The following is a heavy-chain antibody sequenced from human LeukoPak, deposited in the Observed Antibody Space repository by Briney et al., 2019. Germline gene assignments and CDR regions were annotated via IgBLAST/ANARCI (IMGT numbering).Heavy chain of an antibody. J-gene: IGHJ4*02. CDR1: GFTFSTYA. D-gene: IGHD3-22*01. Sequence: SGRSLRLSCAASGFTFSTYAMHWVRQAPGKGLEWVALISDDGNNKFYADSVKGRFTISRDNSKNTLYLQMRSTLYLQMNSLRVEDTAVYYCAKGDNYYDSSGYYYVRALFDYWGQGTLVTVSS. CDR3: AKGDNYYDSSGYYYVRALFDY. CDR2: ISDDGNNK. V-gene: IGHV3-30-3*01.